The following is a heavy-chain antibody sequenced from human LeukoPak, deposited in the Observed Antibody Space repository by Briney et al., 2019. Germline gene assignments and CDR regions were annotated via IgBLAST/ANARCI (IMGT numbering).Heavy chain of an antibody. J-gene: IGHJ3*02. CDR1: GYTFTGYY. V-gene: IGHV1-2*02. Sequence: ASVKVSCKASGYTFTGYYMHWVRQAPGQGLEWMGWINPNSGGTNYAQKFQGRVTVTRDTSIGTAYMELSRLRPDDTAVYYCAGGYRYYYDSSGWGAFDIWGQGTMVTVSS. D-gene: IGHD3-22*01. CDR2: INPNSGGT. CDR3: AGGYRYYYDSSGWGAFDI.